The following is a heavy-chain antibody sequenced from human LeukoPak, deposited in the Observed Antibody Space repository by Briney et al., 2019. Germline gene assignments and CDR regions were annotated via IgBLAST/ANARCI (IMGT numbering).Heavy chain of an antibody. D-gene: IGHD3-22*01. J-gene: IGHJ5*02. V-gene: IGHV1-2*02. CDR3: ARERDSSGFDP. CDR1: GYTFTSYG. Sequence: GASVKVSCKASGYTFTSYGISWVRQAPGQGLEWMGWINPNSGGTNYAQKFQGRVTMTRDTSISTAYMELSRLRSDDTAVYYCARERDSSGFDPWGQGTLVTVSS. CDR2: INPNSGGT.